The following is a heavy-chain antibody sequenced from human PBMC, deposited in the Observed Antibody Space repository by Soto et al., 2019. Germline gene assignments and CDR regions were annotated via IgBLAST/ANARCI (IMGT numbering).Heavy chain of an antibody. J-gene: IGHJ5*02. V-gene: IGHV1-18*01. CDR3: ARKIVATYGVQWFDP. D-gene: IGHD5-12*01. CDR2: ISAYNGNT. CDR1: GYTFTSYG. Sequence: EASVKVPCKASGYTFTSYGISWVRQAPGQGLEWMGWISAYNGNTNYAQKLQGRVTMTTDTSTSTAYMELRSLRSDDTAVYYCARKIVATYGVQWFDPWGQGTLVTVSS.